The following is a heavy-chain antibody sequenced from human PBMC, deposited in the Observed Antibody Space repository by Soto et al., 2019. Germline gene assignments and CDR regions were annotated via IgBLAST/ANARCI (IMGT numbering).Heavy chain of an antibody. CDR3: ARGQPRTGYGQVFDI. J-gene: IGHJ3*02. D-gene: IGHD3-9*01. CDR1: XXXXXXXXXX. V-gene: IGHV4-30-4*01. CDR2: IYYRGYT. Sequence: QVQLQESGPGLVKPSQTLSLTCXXXXXXXXXXXXXXXXXXXPPGKGLEWIGNIYYRGYTNFNPSLXXXAXXXXXXXXXXXXXXXXXXXXXDXAXYYCARGQPRTGYGQVFDIWGQGTAVIVSS.